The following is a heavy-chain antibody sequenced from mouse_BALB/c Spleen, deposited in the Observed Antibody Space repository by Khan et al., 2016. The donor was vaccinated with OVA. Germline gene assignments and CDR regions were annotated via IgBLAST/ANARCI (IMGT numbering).Heavy chain of an antibody. CDR2: ISYSGST. CDR3: ARWGGYYYAMDY. CDR1: GYSITSDYA. V-gene: IGHV3-2*02. D-gene: IGHD2-2*01. J-gene: IGHJ4*01. Sequence: EVQLVESGPGLVKPSQSLSLTCTVTGYSITSDYAWNWIRQFPGNKLEWMGYISYSGSTSYNPSLKSRISITRDTSKNQFFLQLNSVTTEDTATYYCARWGGYYYAMDYCGQGTSDTVSS.